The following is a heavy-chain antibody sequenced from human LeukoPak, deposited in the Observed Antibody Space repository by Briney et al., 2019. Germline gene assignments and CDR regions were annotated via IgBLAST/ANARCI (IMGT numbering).Heavy chain of an antibody. J-gene: IGHJ6*02. Sequence: GASVKVSGTASGYTFTSYYMHWVRQAPGQGLEWMGIINPSGGSTSYAQKFQGRVTMTRDTSTSTVYMELSSLRSEDTAVYYCASFKWDSSSWSSYYYYGMDVWGQGTTVTVSS. V-gene: IGHV1-46*01. CDR2: INPSGGST. D-gene: IGHD6-13*01. CDR1: GYTFTSYY. CDR3: ASFKWDSSSWSSYYYYGMDV.